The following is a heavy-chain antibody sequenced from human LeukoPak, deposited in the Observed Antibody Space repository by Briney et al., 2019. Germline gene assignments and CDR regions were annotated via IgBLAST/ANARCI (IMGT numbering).Heavy chain of an antibody. CDR1: GYSISSCSY. CDR2: IYHSGST. V-gene: IGHV4-38-2*01. D-gene: IGHD5-24*01. J-gene: IGHJ3*02. CDR3: ARNGSLEGRPFDI. Sequence: SETLSLTCVVSGYSISSCSYWGWIRQSPGKGLEWIATIYHSGSTYFNPSLQSRVTISVDTSKDQFSLKLNSVTAADTAVYYCARNGSLEGRPFDIWGQGTMVTVSS.